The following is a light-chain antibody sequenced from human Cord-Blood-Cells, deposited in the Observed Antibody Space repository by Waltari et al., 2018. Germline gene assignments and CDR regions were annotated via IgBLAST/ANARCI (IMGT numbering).Light chain of an antibody. Sequence: QSALTQPASVSGSPGQSITISCTGTSSDVGRYNLVSWYQQHPGKAPKPMVYEGSKGPSGVSNRFSGSKSGNTASLTISGLQAEDEADYYCCSYAGSSTVFGGGTKLTVL. V-gene: IGLV2-23*01. CDR3: CSYAGSSTV. J-gene: IGLJ2*01. CDR1: SSDVGRYNL. CDR2: EGS.